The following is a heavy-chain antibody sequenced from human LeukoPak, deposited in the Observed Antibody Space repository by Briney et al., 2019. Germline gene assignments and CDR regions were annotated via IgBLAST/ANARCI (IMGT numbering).Heavy chain of an antibody. V-gene: IGHV6-1*01. CDR2: TYYRSKWYN. D-gene: IGHD4-23*01. J-gene: IGHJ6*02. CDR1: GDSVSSNSAA. Sequence: SQTLSLTCAICGDSVSSNSAAGNWIRQSPSRGLEWLERTYYRSKWYNDYAVSVKSRITINPDTSKNQFSLQLNSVTPEDTAVYYCARVTPRYYYGMDVWGQGTTVTVSS. CDR3: ARVTPRYYYGMDV.